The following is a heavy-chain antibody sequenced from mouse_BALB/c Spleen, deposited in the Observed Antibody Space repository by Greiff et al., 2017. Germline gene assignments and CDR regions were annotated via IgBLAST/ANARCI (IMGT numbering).Heavy chain of an antibody. CDR2: IHYSGST. D-gene: IGHD2-3*01. CDR1: GYSRTSGYS. V-gene: IGHV3-1*02. CDR3: AKSPRWLLQAMDY. J-gene: IGHJ4*01. Sequence: EVKLQESGSDWGKPSQALSLAGTVTGYSRTSGYSGHWIRQFPGNKLEWMGYIHYSGSTNDNPSPKCRISITRDTSKNHFFLHLNSVTTEDTATYYCAKSPRWLLQAMDYWGSGTTVTGSS.